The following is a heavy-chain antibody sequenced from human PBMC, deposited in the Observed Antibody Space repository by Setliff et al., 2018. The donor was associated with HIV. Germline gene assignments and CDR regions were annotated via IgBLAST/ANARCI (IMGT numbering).Heavy chain of an antibody. CDR2: YYTSGIT. CDR3: AREERTSWPRVDY. J-gene: IGHJ4*02. V-gene: IGHV4-61*02. D-gene: IGHD6-13*01. Sequence: SETLSLTCTVSGGSISSDNYYWSWIRQPAGKGLEWIGRYYTSGITNYNPSLKSRVSISVDTSRNQFSLRLNSVTAADTALYYCAREERTSWPRVDYWGQGALVTVSS. CDR1: GGSISSDNYY.